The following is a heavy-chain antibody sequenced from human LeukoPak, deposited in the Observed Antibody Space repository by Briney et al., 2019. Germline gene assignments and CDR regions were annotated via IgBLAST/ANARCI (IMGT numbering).Heavy chain of an antibody. Sequence: PSETLSLTCTVSSGSISSYYWSWIRQPPGKGLEWIGYIYYSGSTNYNPSLKSRVTISVDTSKNQFSLKLSSVTAADTAVYYCARECRAGTTFVWFDPWGQGTLVTVSS. CDR2: IYYSGST. D-gene: IGHD1-1*01. CDR3: ARECRAGTTFVWFDP. V-gene: IGHV4-59*01. CDR1: SGSISSYY. J-gene: IGHJ5*02.